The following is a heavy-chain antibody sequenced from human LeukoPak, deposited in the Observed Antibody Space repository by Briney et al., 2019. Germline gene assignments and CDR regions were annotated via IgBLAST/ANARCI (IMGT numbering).Heavy chain of an antibody. CDR1: GGTFSSYA. D-gene: IGHD5-24*01. J-gene: IGHJ3*02. CDR3: ARDRDGYKGVAFDI. Sequence: SVKVSCKASGGTFSSYAISWVRQAPGQGLEWMGGIIPIFGTANYAQKFQGRVTITADKSTSTAYMELSSLRSEDTAVYYCARDRDGYKGVAFDIWGQGTMVTVSS. V-gene: IGHV1-69*06. CDR2: IIPIFGTA.